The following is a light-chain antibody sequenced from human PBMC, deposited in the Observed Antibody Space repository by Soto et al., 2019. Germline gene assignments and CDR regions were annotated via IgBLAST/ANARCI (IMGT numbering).Light chain of an antibody. V-gene: IGLV2-8*01. J-gene: IGLJ1*01. CDR3: SSFAGSNNYV. CDR1: SSDVGGYNF. CDR2: EVT. Sequence: QSVLTQPPSASGSPGQSVTFSCTGSSSDVGGYNFVSWYQQHPGKAPKLIIYEVTKRPSGVPDRFSGSKSGNTASLTVSGLQADDEADYYCSSFAGSNNYVFGTGTKVTVL.